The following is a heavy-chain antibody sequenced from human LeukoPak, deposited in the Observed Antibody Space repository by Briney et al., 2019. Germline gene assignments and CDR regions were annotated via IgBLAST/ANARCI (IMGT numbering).Heavy chain of an antibody. J-gene: IGHJ4*02. Sequence: PGGSLRLSCAASGFTFTNYAMNWVRQAPGKGLEWVSTIIGNGGSSYHADSVKGRFTISRDNTKNMLYLQMDSLRAEDTAVYFCARGGYGSGTVYYFDFWGQGTLVTVSS. D-gene: IGHD3-10*01. CDR1: GFTFTNYA. CDR2: IIGNGGSS. CDR3: ARGGYGSGTVYYFDF. V-gene: IGHV3-23*01.